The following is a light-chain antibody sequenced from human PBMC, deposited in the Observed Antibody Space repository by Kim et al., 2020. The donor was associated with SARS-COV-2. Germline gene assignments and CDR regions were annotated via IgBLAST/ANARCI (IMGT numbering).Light chain of an antibody. CDR1: QSVSSY. CDR3: QQRGNWPPYS. J-gene: IGKJ2*03. Sequence: FAPVESATRSCRASQSVSSYLDWYQQKPGQAPRLLIYDVFNRATGIPARFSGSGSGTDFTLTISSLEPEDFSVYYCQQRGNWPPYSFGQGTKLEI. V-gene: IGKV3-11*01. CDR2: DVF.